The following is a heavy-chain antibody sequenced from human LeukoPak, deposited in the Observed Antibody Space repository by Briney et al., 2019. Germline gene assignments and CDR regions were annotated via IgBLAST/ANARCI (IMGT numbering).Heavy chain of an antibody. CDR1: GYTFTSYA. CDR2: MNPNSGNT. Sequence: ASVKVSCKASGYTFTSYAINWVRQAPGQGLEWMGWMNPNSGNTSYVQKFQGRVTMTRNTSISTAYMEMSSLKSEDTGVYYCARGGGSSYGYYYGLDVWGQGNTVTVSS. V-gene: IGHV1-8*01. J-gene: IGHJ6*02. D-gene: IGHD6-6*01. CDR3: ARGGGSSYGYYYGLDV.